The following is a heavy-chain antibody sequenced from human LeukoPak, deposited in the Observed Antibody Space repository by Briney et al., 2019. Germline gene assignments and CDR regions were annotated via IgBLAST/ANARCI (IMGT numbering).Heavy chain of an antibody. V-gene: IGHV3-64*01. CDR2: ISSNGGST. J-gene: IGHJ4*02. Sequence: PGGSLRLSCGGFGFSFSGFAMHWVRQAPGKGLEYVSVISSNGGSTYYANSVKGRFTISRDNSKNTLYLQMGSLRAEDMAVYYCAREWVTGSGSYFDYWGQGTLVTVSS. CDR1: GFSFSGFA. D-gene: IGHD1-26*01. CDR3: AREWVTGSGSYFDY.